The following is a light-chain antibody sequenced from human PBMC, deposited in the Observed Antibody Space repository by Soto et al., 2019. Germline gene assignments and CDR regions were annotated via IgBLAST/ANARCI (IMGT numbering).Light chain of an antibody. CDR1: SGSIAHNF. V-gene: IGLV6-57*04. CDR3: QTYDSSTVV. CDR2: ENN. J-gene: IGLJ2*01. Sequence: NFMLTQPHSVSESPGKTVTISCTRSSGSIAHNFVQWFQQRPGSAPTTVIYENNQRLSGVPDRFSGSIDSSSNSASLTISGLKTEDEADYYCQTYDSSTVVFGGGTQLTVL.